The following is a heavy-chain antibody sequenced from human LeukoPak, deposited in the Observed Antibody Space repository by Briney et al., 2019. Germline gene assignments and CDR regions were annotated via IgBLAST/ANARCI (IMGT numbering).Heavy chain of an antibody. Sequence: HAGGSLRLSCAASGFTFSSYAMSWVRQAPGKGLEWVSAISGSGGSTYYADSVKGRFTISRDNSKNTLYLQMNSLRAEDTAVYYCAKDIMITFGGVSARSEIVRGFDYWGQGTLVTVSS. CDR1: GFTFSSYA. J-gene: IGHJ4*02. V-gene: IGHV3-23*01. D-gene: IGHD3-16*01. CDR2: ISGSGGST. CDR3: AKDIMITFGGVSARSEIVRGFDY.